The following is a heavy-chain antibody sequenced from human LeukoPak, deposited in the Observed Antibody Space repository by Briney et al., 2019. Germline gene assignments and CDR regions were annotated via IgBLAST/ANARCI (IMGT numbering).Heavy chain of an antibody. CDR1: GYTFNNYW. V-gene: IGHV3-48*04. CDR3: ARDTLFDY. Sequence: GESLKISCKASGYTFNNYWIGWVRQAPGKGLEWVSYISSSSSTIYYADSVKGRFTISRDNAKNSLYLQMNSLRAEDTAVYYCARDTLFDYWGQGTLVTVSS. CDR2: ISSSSSTI. J-gene: IGHJ4*02.